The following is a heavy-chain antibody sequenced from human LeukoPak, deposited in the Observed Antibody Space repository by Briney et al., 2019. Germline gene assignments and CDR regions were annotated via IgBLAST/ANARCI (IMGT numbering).Heavy chain of an antibody. D-gene: IGHD1-26*01. J-gene: IGHJ4*02. CDR2: INHSGGT. Sequence: SETLSLTCAVYGGSVSGYYWSWIRQPPGNGLEWIGEINHSGGTNYNPSLKSRVTISVDTSKNQFSLKLSSVTAADTAVYYCARSRDSGSYHIFDYWGQGTLVTVSS. V-gene: IGHV4-34*01. CDR3: ARSRDSGSYHIFDY. CDR1: GGSVSGYY.